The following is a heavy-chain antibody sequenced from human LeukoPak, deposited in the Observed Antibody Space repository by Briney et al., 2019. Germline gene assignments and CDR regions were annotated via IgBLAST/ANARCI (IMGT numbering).Heavy chain of an antibody. V-gene: IGHV1-69*06. D-gene: IGHD6-13*01. Sequence: SVKVSCKASGGTFSSYAISWVRQAPGQGLEWMGGIIPIFGTANYAQKFQGRVTITADKSTSTAYMELSSLRSEDTAVYYGAREIAAACIGLYYYYMDVWGKGTTVTVSS. CDR1: GGTFSSYA. J-gene: IGHJ6*03. CDR3: AREIAAACIGLYYYYMDV. CDR2: IIPIFGTA.